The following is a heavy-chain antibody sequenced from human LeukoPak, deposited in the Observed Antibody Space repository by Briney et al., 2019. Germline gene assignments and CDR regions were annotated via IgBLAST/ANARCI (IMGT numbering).Heavy chain of an antibody. CDR2: IIPIFGTA. J-gene: IGHJ3*02. Sequence: SVKVSCKASVGTFISHAISWVRQAPGQGLEWMGTIIPIFGTANYAQKFQGRVTITTDESTSTAYMELSSLRSEDTAVYYCASVEQWLDAFDIWGQGTMVTVSS. CDR1: VGTFISHA. V-gene: IGHV1-69*05. CDR3: ASVEQWLDAFDI. D-gene: IGHD6-19*01.